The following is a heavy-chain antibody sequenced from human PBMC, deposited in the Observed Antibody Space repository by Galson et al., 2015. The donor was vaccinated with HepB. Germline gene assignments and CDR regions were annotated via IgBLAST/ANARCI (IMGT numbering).Heavy chain of an antibody. CDR2: ISYDGSNK. CDR3: AKDKGYSSGPLDY. V-gene: IGHV3-30*18. J-gene: IGHJ4*02. Sequence: LRLSCAASGFPFRSYGMHWVRQAPGKGLEWVAVISYDGSNKYYADSVKGRFTISRDNSKNTLYLQMNSLRAEDTAVYYCAKDKGYSSGPLDYWGQGTLVTVSS. CDR1: GFPFRSYG. D-gene: IGHD6-19*01.